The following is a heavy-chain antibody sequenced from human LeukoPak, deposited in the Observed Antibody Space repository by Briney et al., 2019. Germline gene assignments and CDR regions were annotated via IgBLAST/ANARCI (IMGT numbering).Heavy chain of an antibody. CDR3: VSFNCSGGTCCDY. J-gene: IGHJ4*02. CDR1: GYTFTGYY. CDR2: INPSSGDT. V-gene: IGHV1-2*02. Sequence: GASVKVSCKASGYTFTGYYIHWVRQAPGQGLEWMGWINPSSGDTNSAQKFQGRVTMTRDTSINTAYMELSRLKSADTAVYYCVSFNCSGGTCCDYWGQGTLVTVSS. D-gene: IGHD2-15*01.